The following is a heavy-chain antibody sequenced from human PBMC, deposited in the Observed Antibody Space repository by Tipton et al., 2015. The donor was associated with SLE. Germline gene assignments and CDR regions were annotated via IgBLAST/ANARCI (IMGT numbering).Heavy chain of an antibody. CDR3: ARGHTAMVGSLYYYGMDV. J-gene: IGHJ6*02. CDR1: GGSVSSGSYY. D-gene: IGHD5-18*01. Sequence: TLSLTCTVSGGSVSSGSYYWSWIRQPPGKGLGWIGEINHSGSTNYNPSLKSRVTISVDTSKNQFSLKLSSVTAADTAVYYCARGHTAMVGSLYYYGMDVWGQGP. V-gene: IGHV4-39*07. CDR2: INHSGST.